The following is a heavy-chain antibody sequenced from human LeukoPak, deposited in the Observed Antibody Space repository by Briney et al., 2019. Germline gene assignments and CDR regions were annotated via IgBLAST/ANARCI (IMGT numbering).Heavy chain of an antibody. D-gene: IGHD6-13*01. J-gene: IGHJ4*02. CDR1: RFTFSSYA. CDR2: ITGSGGST. CDR3: AKGVAAAAPDY. V-gene: IGHV3-23*01. Sequence: GGSLRLSCVASRFTFSSYAMSWVRQAPGKGLEWVSAITGSGGSTYYADSVKGRFTISRDNSENTLYLQMNSLRAEDTAIYYCAKGVAAAAPDYWGQGTLVTVSS.